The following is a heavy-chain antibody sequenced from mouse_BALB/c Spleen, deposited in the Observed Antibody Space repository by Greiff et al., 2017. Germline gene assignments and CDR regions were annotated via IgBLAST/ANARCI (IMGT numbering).Heavy chain of an antibody. J-gene: IGHJ4*01. D-gene: IGHD2-14*01. V-gene: IGHV1-18*01. CDR1: GYTFTDYN. CDR2: INPNNGGT. Sequence: VHVKQSGPELVKPGASVKIPCKASGYTFTDYNMDWVKQSHGKSLEWIGDINPNNGGTIYNQKFKGKATLTVDKSSSTAYMELRSLTSEDTAVYYCARGGDYRYDVGLDYWGQGTSVTVSS. CDR3: ARGGDYRYDVGLDY.